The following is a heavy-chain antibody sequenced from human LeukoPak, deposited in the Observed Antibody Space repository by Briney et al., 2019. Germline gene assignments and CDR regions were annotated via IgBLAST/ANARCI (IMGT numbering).Heavy chain of an antibody. CDR1: GGSISSYY. J-gene: IGHJ4*02. CDR3: ARYDSSGYYYAFDY. CDR2: IYYSGST. Sequence: SETLSLTCTVSGGSISSYYWSWLRQPPGKGLEWIGYIYYSGSTNYNPSLKSRVTISVDTSKNQFSLKLSSVTAADTAVYYCARYDSSGYYYAFDYWGQGTLVTVSS. V-gene: IGHV4-59*01. D-gene: IGHD3-22*01.